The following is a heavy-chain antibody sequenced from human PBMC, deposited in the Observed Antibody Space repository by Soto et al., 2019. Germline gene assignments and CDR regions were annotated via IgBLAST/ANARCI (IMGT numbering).Heavy chain of an antibody. CDR3: AKDRAGDIYVAARSGLDY. J-gene: IGHJ4*02. Sequence: GGSLRLSCAASGFTFFSYGMHWVRQAPGKGLEWVAVISYDGSNKYYGDSVKGRFTISRDNSKNTLYLQMNSLRADDTAVHYCAKDRAGDIYVAARSGLDYWGQGTLVTVSS. CDR1: GFTFFSYG. CDR2: ISYDGSNK. V-gene: IGHV3-30*18. D-gene: IGHD3-3*01.